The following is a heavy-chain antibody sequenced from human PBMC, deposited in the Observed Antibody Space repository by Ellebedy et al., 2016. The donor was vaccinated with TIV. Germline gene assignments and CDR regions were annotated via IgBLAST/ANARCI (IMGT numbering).Heavy chain of an antibody. J-gene: IGHJ5*02. CDR3: ARARLDWNWFDP. Sequence: GGSLRLXXAASGFTFSSYGMHRVRQAPGKGLEWVAVIWYDGSSKYYADSVKGRFTISRDNSKNTLYLQMNSLRAEDTAVYYCARARLDWNWFDPWGQGTLVTVSS. CDR1: GFTFSSYG. V-gene: IGHV3-33*01. D-gene: IGHD3-9*01. CDR2: IWYDGSSK.